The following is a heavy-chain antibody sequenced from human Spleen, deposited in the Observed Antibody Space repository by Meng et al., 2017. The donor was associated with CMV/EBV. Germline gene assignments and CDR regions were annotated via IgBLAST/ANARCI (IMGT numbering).Heavy chain of an antibody. V-gene: IGHV3-33*03. CDR3: VKGAYYDFWTGYFTPRD. J-gene: IGHJ4*02. D-gene: IGHD3-3*01. CDR2: LWHDGETN. CDR1: G. Sequence: GMHGVRQAPGKGLKWVAVLWHDGETNYQEDSVKGRFTISRDNSKNTLFLQMNSLRDEDTAMYYCVKGAYYDFWTGYFTPRDWGQGTLVTVSS.